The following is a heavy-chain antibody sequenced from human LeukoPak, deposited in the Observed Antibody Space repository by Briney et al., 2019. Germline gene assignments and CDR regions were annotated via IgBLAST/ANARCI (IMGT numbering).Heavy chain of an antibody. V-gene: IGHV4-38-2*02. CDR1: GYSISSGYY. J-gene: IGHJ4*02. CDR3: ATIAAAGTGGDYFDY. Sequence: TSETLSLTCTVSGYSISSGYYWGWIRQPPGKGLEWIGSIYHSGSTYYNPSLKSRVTISVDTSKNQFSLKLSSVTAADTAVYYCATIAAAGTGGDYFDYWGQGTLVTVSS. D-gene: IGHD6-13*01. CDR2: IYHSGST.